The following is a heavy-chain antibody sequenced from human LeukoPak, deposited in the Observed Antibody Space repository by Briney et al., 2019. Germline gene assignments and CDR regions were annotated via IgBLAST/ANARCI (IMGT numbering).Heavy chain of an antibody. Sequence: GGSLRLSCAASGSSFSGYWMTWVRQAPGKGLEWVANIKEDGSEKYYADCVKGRFTISRDNAKNSLDLQMNSLRAEDTAVYYCARRGSTDYWGQGTLVTASS. J-gene: IGHJ4*02. CDR1: GSSFSGYW. CDR3: ARRGSTDY. V-gene: IGHV3-7*03. D-gene: IGHD2/OR15-2a*01. CDR2: IKEDGSEK.